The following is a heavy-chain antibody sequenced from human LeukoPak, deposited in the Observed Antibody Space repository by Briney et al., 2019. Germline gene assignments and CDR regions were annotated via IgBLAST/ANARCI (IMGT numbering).Heavy chain of an antibody. CDR3: ARVVSTDNWFDP. J-gene: IGHJ5*02. CDR2: IYTSGST. D-gene: IGHD2/OR15-2a*01. V-gene: IGHV4-61*02. Sequence: SETLSLTCTVSGGSISSGSYYWSWIRQPAGKGLEWIGRIYTSGSTNYNPSLKSRVTISVDTSKNQFSLKLSSVTAADTAVYYCARVVSTDNWFDPWGQGTLVTVSS. CDR1: GGSISSGSYY.